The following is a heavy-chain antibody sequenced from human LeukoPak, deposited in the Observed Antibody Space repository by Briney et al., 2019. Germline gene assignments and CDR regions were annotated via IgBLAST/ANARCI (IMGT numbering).Heavy chain of an antibody. J-gene: IGHJ6*03. D-gene: IGHD3-3*01. CDR3: ARGPRPLTTRYYDFWSGYYTRYYYMDV. CDR1: GYTFTSYA. CDR2: MNPNSGNT. Sequence: ASVKVSCKASGYTFTSYAMNWVRQAPGQGLEWMGWMNPNSGNTGYAQKFQGRVTITRNTSISTAYMELSSLRSEDTAVYYCARGPRPLTTRYYDFWSGYYTRYYYMDVWGKGTTVTVSS. V-gene: IGHV1-8*03.